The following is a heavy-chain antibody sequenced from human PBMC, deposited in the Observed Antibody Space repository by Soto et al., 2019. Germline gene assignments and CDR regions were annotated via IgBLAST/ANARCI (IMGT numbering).Heavy chain of an antibody. CDR2: ISGSGYIT. J-gene: IGHJ4*02. CDR3: AKDELVGSGDCCAFDY. D-gene: IGHD2-21*02. CDR1: GFTFSSYD. Sequence: EVQLLESGGGLVQPGGSLRLSCAASGFTFSSYDMSWVRRAPGKGLEWVSGISGSGYITYYADSVKGRFTISRDNSKNTLYLQMNSLRAEDTAAYYCAKDELVGSGDCCAFDYWGQGSLVTVSS. V-gene: IGHV3-23*01.